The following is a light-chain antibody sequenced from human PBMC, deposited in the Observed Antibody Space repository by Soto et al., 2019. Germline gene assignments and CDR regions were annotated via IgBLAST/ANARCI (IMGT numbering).Light chain of an antibody. J-gene: IGKJ1*01. CDR3: QQRSNWSWT. V-gene: IGKV3-11*01. CDR2: DAS. Sequence: EIVLTQSPATLSLSPGERATLSCRASQSVSSYLAWYQQKPGQAPRLLIYDASNRATGIPARFSGSGSGTDFTLAISILEPEDFAVSYCQQRSNWSWTFGQGTKVEIK. CDR1: QSVSSY.